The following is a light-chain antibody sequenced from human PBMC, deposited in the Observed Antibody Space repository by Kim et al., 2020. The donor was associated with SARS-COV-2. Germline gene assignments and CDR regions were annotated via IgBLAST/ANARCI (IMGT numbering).Light chain of an antibody. V-gene: IGKV3-20*01. CDR2: GAS. J-gene: IGKJ5*01. Sequence: SPGRRATLSCRASQSVPSNYLAWYQQRPDQAPRLLISGASSRATDIPNRFSGSGSGTDFTLTISRLEPEDFAVYFCQQYGSAPLTFGRGTRLEIK. CDR3: QQYGSAPLT. CDR1: QSVPSNY.